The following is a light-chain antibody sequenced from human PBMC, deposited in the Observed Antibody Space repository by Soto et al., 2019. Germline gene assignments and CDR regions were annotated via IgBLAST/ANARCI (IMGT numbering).Light chain of an antibody. CDR1: TSDVGASIY. CDR3: SSYTTTNTLFV. CDR2: EVS. J-gene: IGLJ1*01. V-gene: IGLV2-14*01. Sequence: QSVLTQPASVSRSPGQSITISCTGTTSDVGASIYVSWYQQHPGKAPKLMIYEVSNRPSGVSNRFSGSKSGNTASLTISGLQAEDEAYYYCSSYTTTNTLFVFGSGTKVTVL.